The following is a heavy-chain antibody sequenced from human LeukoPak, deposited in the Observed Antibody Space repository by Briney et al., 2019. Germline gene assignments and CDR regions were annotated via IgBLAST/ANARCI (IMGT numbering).Heavy chain of an antibody. CDR2: INHSGST. CDR1: GGSFSGYY. CDR3: ARVVLKLWLLRNNNWFDP. V-gene: IGHV4-34*01. D-gene: IGHD5-18*01. Sequence: PSETLSLTCAVYGGSFSGYYWSWIRQPPGKGLEWIGEINHSGSTNYNPSLKSRVTISVDTSKNQFSLKLSSVTAADTAVYYCARVVLKLWLLRNNNWFDPWGQGTLVTVSS. J-gene: IGHJ5*02.